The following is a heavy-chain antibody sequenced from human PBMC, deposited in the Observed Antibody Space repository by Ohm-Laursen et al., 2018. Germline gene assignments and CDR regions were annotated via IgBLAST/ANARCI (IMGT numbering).Heavy chain of an antibody. J-gene: IGHJ4*02. CDR1: GYTFTGYY. CDR3: ARGQPIDF. Sequence: ASVKVSCNASGYTFTGYYMHWVRQAPGQGLEWMGGIIPIFGTANYAQKFQGRVTITADESTSTAYMELSSLRSEDTAMYYCARGQPIDFWGQGTLVTVSS. V-gene: IGHV1-69*13. CDR2: IIPIFGTA.